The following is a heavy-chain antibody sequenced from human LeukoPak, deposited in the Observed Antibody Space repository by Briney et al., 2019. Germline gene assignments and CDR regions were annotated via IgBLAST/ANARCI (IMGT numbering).Heavy chain of an antibody. D-gene: IGHD2-2*01. CDR2: ISWNSGSI. Sequence: GRSLRLSCAASGFTFDDYAMHWVRQAPGKGLEWVSGISWNSGSIGYADSVKGRFTISRDNAKNPLYLQMNSLRAEDTALYYCATSRVDGYGMDVWGQGTTVTVSS. V-gene: IGHV3-9*01. J-gene: IGHJ6*02. CDR3: ATSRVDGYGMDV. CDR1: GFTFDDYA.